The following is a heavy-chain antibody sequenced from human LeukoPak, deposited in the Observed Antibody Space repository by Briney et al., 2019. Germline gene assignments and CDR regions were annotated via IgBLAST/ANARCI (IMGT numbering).Heavy chain of an antibody. Sequence: GGSLRLSCAASGFTVSSNHMSWVRQAPGKGLEWVAVIWYDGSNKYYADSVKGRFTISRDNSKNTLYLQMNSLRAEDTAVYYCAREQDSYLGYWGQGTLVTVSS. D-gene: IGHD5-18*01. J-gene: IGHJ4*02. CDR1: GFTVSSNH. CDR2: IWYDGSNK. V-gene: IGHV3-33*08. CDR3: AREQDSYLGY.